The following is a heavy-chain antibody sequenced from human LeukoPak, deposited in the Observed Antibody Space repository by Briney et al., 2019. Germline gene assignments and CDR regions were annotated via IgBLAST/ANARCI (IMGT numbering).Heavy chain of an antibody. V-gene: IGHV1-2*02. Sequence: ASVKVSCKASGYTFTGYYMHWVRQAPGQGLEWMGWINPNSGGTNYAQKFQGRVTMTRDTSISTAYMELSRLRSDDTAVYYCASVRGSASYYNDYWGQGTLVTVSS. CDR1: GYTFTGYY. CDR2: INPNSGGT. J-gene: IGHJ4*02. CDR3: ASVRGSASYYNDY. D-gene: IGHD3-10*01.